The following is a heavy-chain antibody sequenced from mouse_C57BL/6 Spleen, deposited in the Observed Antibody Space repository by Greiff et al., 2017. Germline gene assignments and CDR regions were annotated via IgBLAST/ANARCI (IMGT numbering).Heavy chain of an antibody. V-gene: IGHV1-69*01. Sequence: QVQLQQSGAELVMPGASVKLSCKASGYTFTSYWMHWVKQRPGQGLEWIGEIDPSDSYTNYNQKFKGKATLTVDTSSSTAYMQLSSLTSEDSAVYYCARGGTADYWGQGTTLTVSS. CDR2: IDPSDSYT. J-gene: IGHJ2*01. CDR3: ARGGTADY. CDR1: GYTFTSYW. D-gene: IGHD1-2*01.